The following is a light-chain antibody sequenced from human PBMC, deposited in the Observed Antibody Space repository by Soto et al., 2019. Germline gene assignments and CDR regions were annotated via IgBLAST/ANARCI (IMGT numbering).Light chain of an antibody. CDR2: RST. V-gene: IGLV7-46*01. CDR1: AGGVTSGHY. Sequence: QAVVTQEPSLTVSPGGTVTLTFASRAGGVTSGHYFYWFQQKPGQAPTTLIYRSTIRHSWTSARFSGSLLVDKAALTLSGAQPEDEAEYFCSLSSNGVLVIGEGTELTVL. CDR3: SLSSNGVLV. J-gene: IGLJ2*01.